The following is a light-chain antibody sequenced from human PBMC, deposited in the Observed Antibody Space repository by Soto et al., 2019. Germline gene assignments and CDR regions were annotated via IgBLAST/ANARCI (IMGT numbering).Light chain of an antibody. V-gene: IGKV3-20*01. J-gene: IGKJ4*01. CDR2: GAS. CDR3: QHYRTSPLX. CDR1: QSVSDSY. Sequence: EIVLTQSPGTLSLSPGERATLSCRASQSVSDSYLAWYQQKPGQAPRLLIYGASSRATGIPDSFSGSGSAXAFTLTTSRLTTRDFXXYSRQHYRTSPLXFGGG.